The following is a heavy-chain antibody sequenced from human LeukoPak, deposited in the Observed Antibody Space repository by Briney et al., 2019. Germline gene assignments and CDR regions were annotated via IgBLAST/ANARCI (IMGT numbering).Heavy chain of an antibody. CDR1: GGSVSSGSYY. CDR3: ARSSSSWIYYYGMDV. Sequence: PSETLSLTCTVSGGSVSSGSYYWSWIRQPPGKGLEWIGYIYYSGSTNYNPSLKSRVTISVDTSKNQFSLKLSSVTAADTAVYYCARSSSSWIYYYGMDVWGQGTTVTVSS. CDR2: IYYSGST. D-gene: IGHD6-13*01. J-gene: IGHJ6*02. V-gene: IGHV4-61*01.